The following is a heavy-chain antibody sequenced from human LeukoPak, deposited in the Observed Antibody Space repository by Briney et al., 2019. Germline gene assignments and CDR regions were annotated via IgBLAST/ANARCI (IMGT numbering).Heavy chain of an antibody. V-gene: IGHV3-21*01. Sequence: PGGSLRLSCAASGFTFSSYSMNWVRQAPGKGLEWVSSISSSSSYIYYADSVKGRFTISRDNAKNSLYLQMNSLRAEDTAVYYCAREKGYDFWSGYYRDYWGQGTLVTVSS. CDR2: ISSSSSYI. CDR1: GFTFSSYS. D-gene: IGHD3-3*01. CDR3: AREKGYDFWSGYYRDY. J-gene: IGHJ4*02.